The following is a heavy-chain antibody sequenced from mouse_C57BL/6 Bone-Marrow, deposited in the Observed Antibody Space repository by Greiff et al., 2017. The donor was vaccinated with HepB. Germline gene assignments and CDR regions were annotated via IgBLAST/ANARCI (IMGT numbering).Heavy chain of an antibody. Sequence: QVQLQQPGAELVMPGASVKLSCKASGYTFTSYWMHWVKQRPGQGLEWIGEIDPSDSYTNYNQKFKGKSTLTVDKSSSTAYMQLSSLTSEDSAVYYCARVDYYGRYYYAMDYWGQGTSVTVSS. V-gene: IGHV1-69*01. CDR3: ARVDYYGRYYYAMDY. D-gene: IGHD1-1*01. J-gene: IGHJ4*01. CDR2: IDPSDSYT. CDR1: GYTFTSYW.